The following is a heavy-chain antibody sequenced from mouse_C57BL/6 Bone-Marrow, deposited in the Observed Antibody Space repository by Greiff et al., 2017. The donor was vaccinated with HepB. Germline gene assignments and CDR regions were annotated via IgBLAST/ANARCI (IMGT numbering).Heavy chain of an antibody. J-gene: IGHJ1*03. Sequence: VQLQESGAELARPGASVKLSCKASGYTFTSYGISWVKQRTGQGLEWIGEIYPRSGNTYYNEKFKGKATLTADKSSSTAYMELRSLTSEDSAVYFCARRPGTGYFDVWGTGTTVTVSS. CDR1: GYTFTSYG. CDR3: ARRPGTGYFDV. D-gene: IGHD4-1*01. CDR2: IYPRSGNT. V-gene: IGHV1-81*01.